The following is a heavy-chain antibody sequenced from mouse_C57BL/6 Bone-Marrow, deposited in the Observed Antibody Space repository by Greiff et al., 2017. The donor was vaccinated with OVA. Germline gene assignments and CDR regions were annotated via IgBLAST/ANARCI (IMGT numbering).Heavy chain of an antibody. Sequence: VQLQQSGAELVRPGASVKLSCTASGFNIKDDYMHWVKQRPEQGLEWIGWIDPENGDPEYASKFQGKATITADTSSNTAYLQLSSLTSEDTAVYYCTTPIYYGFAYWGQGTLVTVSA. V-gene: IGHV14-4*01. D-gene: IGHD2-1*01. CDR3: TTPIYYGFAY. CDR1: GFNIKDDY. CDR2: IDPENGDP. J-gene: IGHJ3*01.